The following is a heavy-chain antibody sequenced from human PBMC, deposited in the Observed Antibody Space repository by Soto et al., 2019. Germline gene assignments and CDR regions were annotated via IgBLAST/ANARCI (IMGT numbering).Heavy chain of an antibody. V-gene: IGHV3-23*01. CDR2: ISGSGTIT. D-gene: IGHD2-8*02. J-gene: IGHJ5*02. Sequence: EVQLLESGGGLVQPGGSLRLSCAASGFPFSSRAMSWVRQAPGKGLEWVSAISGSGTITNYADSVKGRFTISRDTSKSTLSLPLNSLRAADTAVYYCAQWAKYCTGADCRAWGQGALVTCSS. CDR3: AQWAKYCTGADCRA. CDR1: GFPFSSRA.